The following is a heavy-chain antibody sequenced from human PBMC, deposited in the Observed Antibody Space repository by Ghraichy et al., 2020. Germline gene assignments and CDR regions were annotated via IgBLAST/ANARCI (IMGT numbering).Heavy chain of an antibody. CDR1: EFTFRMFA. D-gene: IGHD4-17*01. CDR2: ISGSGGST. CDR3: AKCSDYGRLVDY. V-gene: IGHV3-23*01. Sequence: GESLNISCAASEFTFRMFAMSWVRQAPGKGLEWVSAISGSGGSTYYADSVKGRFTISRDNSKNTLYLQMNSLRAEDTAGYYCAKCSDYGRLVDYWGQGTLVTVSS. J-gene: IGHJ4*02.